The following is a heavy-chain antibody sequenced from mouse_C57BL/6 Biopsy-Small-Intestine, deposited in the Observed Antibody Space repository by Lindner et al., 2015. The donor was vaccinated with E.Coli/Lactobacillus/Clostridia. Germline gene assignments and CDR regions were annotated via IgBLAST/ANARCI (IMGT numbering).Heavy chain of an antibody. J-gene: IGHJ4*01. CDR3: ARELEPDNWFDS. D-gene: IGHD4-1*02. Sequence: SVKVSCKASGYTFTGYYMQWVRQAPGQGLEWMGWINPNSGGTKSAEKFQGRVTMTRDTSINTAYMEMSSLRSDDTAVYYCARELEPDNWFDSWGQGTRVIVSS. V-gene: IGHV1-72*04. CDR1: GYTFTGYY. CDR2: INPNSGGT.